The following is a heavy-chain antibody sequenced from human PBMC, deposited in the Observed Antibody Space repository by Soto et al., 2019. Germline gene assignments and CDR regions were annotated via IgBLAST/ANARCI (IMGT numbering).Heavy chain of an antibody. V-gene: IGHV1-8*01. CDR3: ARGLRIDYVWGSYRP. Sequence: ASVKVSCNASGYTFTSYDINWVRQANGQGLEWMGWMNPNSGNTGYAQKFQGRVTMTRNTSISTAYMELSSLRSEDTAAYYCARGLRIDYVWGSYRPWGQGTLVTVSS. CDR1: GYTFTSYD. CDR2: MNPNSGNT. J-gene: IGHJ5*02. D-gene: IGHD3-16*02.